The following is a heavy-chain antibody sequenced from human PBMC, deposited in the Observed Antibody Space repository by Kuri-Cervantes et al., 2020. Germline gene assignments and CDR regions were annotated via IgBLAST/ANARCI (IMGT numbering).Heavy chain of an antibody. V-gene: IGHV4-39*07. CDR1: GGSISSSSYY. CDR2: IHHSGST. CDR3: ARDLGTAGVVT. D-gene: IGHD6-13*01. J-gene: IGHJ5*02. Sequence: SETLSLTCTVSGGSISSSSYYWGWIRQPPGKGLEWIGTIHHSGSTYDNPSLRSRVTISVDTSKNQFSLKLSSVTAADTAVYYCARDLGTAGVVTWGQGTLVTVSS.